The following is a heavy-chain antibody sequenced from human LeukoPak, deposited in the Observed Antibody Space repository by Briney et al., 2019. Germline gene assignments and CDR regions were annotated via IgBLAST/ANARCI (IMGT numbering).Heavy chain of an antibody. Sequence: GASVKVSCKASGGTFSSYAISWVRQAPGQGLEWMGGIIPIFGTANYAQKFQGRVTITADKSTSTAYMVLSSLRSEDTAVYYCARGLDPLGIAAAGTWNYFDYWGQGTLVTVSS. V-gene: IGHV1-69*06. D-gene: IGHD6-13*01. CDR2: IIPIFGTA. CDR1: GGTFSSYA. J-gene: IGHJ4*02. CDR3: ARGLDPLGIAAAGTWNYFDY.